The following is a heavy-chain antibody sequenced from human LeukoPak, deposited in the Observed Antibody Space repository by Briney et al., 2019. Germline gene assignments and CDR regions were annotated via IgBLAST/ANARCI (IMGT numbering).Heavy chain of an antibody. CDR3: AADYYDSSGYYLGAFDI. D-gene: IGHD3-22*01. V-gene: IGHV1-69*05. J-gene: IGHJ3*02. Sequence: ASVKVSCKASGGTFSSYAISWVRQAPGQGLEWMGRIIPIFGTANYAQKFQGRVTITTDESTSTAYMELSSLRSEDTAVYYCAADYYDSSGYYLGAFDISGQGTMVTVSS. CDR2: IIPIFGTA. CDR1: GGTFSSYA.